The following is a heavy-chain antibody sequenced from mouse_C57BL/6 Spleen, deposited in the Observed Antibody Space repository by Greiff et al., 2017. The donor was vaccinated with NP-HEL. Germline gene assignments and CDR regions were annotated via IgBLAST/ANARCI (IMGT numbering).Heavy chain of an antibody. CDR1: GYTFTSYW. D-gene: IGHD3-1*01. CDR3: ARGLRYFDV. CDR2: IYPSDSET. V-gene: IGHV1-61*01. J-gene: IGHJ1*03. Sequence: QVQLKQPGAELVRPGSSVKLSCKASGYTFTSYWMDWVKQRPGQGLEWIGNIYPSDSETHYNQKFKDKATLTVDKSSSTAYMQLSSLTSEDSAVYYCARGLRYFDVWGTGTTVTVSS.